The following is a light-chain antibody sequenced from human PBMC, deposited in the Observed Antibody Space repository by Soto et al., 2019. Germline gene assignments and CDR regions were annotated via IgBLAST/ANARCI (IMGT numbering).Light chain of an antibody. CDR3: SSWDARLSGWV. CDR1: SSNIGTYY. CDR2: SDS. J-gene: IGLJ3*02. Sequence: QSVVTQPPSASGTPGQRVTISCSGSSSNIGTYYVDWYQHHPGAAPKLLIYSDSQRPSGVPDRFSASKSGASASLAISGLRSEDEADYYCSSWDARLSGWVFGGGTQLTVL. V-gene: IGLV1-47*02.